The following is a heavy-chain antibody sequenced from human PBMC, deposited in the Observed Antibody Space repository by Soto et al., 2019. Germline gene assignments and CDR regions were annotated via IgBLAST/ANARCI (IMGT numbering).Heavy chain of an antibody. V-gene: IGHV3-74*01. J-gene: IGHJ4*02. CDR3: ARRGSGVTRGLHY. Sequence: EVQLVESGGGLVQPGGSLRLSCAAAGYTFSSYWMHWVRQAPGKRLVWISRINTDGSSTCYVDSVQGRFTSSRDYGKTTLLLQMNSLSGEDTAVYYCARRGSGVTRGLHYWGQRTLVTVSS. D-gene: IGHD2-15*01. CDR2: INTDGSST. CDR1: GYTFSSYW.